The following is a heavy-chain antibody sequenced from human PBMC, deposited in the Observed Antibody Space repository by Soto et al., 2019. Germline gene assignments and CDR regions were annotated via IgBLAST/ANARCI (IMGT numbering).Heavy chain of an antibody. J-gene: IGHJ5*02. CDR1: GIVFSDY. Sequence: GGSLRLSCAASGIVFSDYMSWVRQAPGKGLEWLSYISGSGRTIYSADSVKGRFTISRDNATNSLYLQMNNVRTEDTAVYYCARLPFPWGWXDPWGQGTLVTVSS. D-gene: IGHD3-16*01. V-gene: IGHV3-11*01. CDR2: ISGSGRTI. CDR3: ARLPFPWGWXDP.